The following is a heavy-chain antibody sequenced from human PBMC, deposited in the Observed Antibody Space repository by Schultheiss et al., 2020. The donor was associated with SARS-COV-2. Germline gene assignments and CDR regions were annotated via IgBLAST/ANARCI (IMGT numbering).Heavy chain of an antibody. CDR3: ARDSTSYSYYFDF. D-gene: IGHD3-16*01. Sequence: GGSLRLSCAASGFTFSSYWMHWVRQAPGKGLEWVSYISSSSSAIYYADSVKGRFTISRDNAKNSLYLQMDSLRDEDTAVYYCARDSTSYSYYFDFWGQGTLVTVSS. CDR2: ISSSSSAI. V-gene: IGHV3-48*02. CDR1: GFTFSSYW. J-gene: IGHJ4*02.